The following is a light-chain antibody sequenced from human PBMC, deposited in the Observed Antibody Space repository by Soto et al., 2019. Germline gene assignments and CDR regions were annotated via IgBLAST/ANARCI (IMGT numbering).Light chain of an antibody. V-gene: IGKV1-6*01. CDR1: QGIGNA. CDR2: GAS. Sequence: AIQMTQSPSSLSASVGDRVTISCRASQGIGNALGWYQQKPGKPPKVLIYGASNLQTGVPSRFSGSGSGTDFILTINWLQSEDFATYYCQQYYDYPRTFGQGTKVDIK. J-gene: IGKJ1*01. CDR3: QQYYDYPRT.